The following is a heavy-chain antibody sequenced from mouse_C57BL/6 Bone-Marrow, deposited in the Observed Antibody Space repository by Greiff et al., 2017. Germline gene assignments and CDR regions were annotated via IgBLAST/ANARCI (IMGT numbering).Heavy chain of an antibody. J-gene: IGHJ1*03. CDR2: IYPGNSDT. CDR3: TSEPLAFITTVVDV. V-gene: IGHV1-5*01. D-gene: IGHD1-1*01. Sequence: VQLQQSGTVLARPGASVKMSCKTSGYTFTSYWMHWVKQRPGQGLEWIGAIYPGNSDTSYNEKFKGKAKLTAVTSASTAYMELSSLTNEDSAVDYGTSEPLAFITTVVDVWGTGTTVTVSS. CDR1: GYTFTSYW.